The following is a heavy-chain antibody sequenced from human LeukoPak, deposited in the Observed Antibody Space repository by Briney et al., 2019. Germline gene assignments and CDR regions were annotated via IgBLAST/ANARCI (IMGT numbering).Heavy chain of an antibody. D-gene: IGHD5-18*01. CDR1: GYTFTSYG. V-gene: IGHV1-18*01. J-gene: IGHJ4*02. CDR3: ARGGIQLWSQEKGSGPGGDY. Sequence: GASVKVSCKASGYTFTSYGISWVRQAPGQGLEWMGWISAYNGNTNYAQKLQGRVTMTTDTSTSTAYMELRSLRSDDTAVYYCARGGIQLWSQEKGSGPGGDYWGQGTLFTVSS. CDR2: ISAYNGNT.